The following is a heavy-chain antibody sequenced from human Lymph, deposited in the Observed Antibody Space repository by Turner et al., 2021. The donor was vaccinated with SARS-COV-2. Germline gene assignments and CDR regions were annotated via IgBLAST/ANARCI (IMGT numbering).Heavy chain of an antibody. Sequence: QVQLVQSGAELKQPAASVKVSCKASGYTFTSYDINWVRQDTGQGLEWMVWMNPNSGNTGYAQKFQGRVTMTRNTYISTAYMEMSSLRSEDTAVYYCARGVQLTVWFDPWGQGTLVTVSS. CDR3: ARGVQLTVWFDP. CDR1: GYTFTSYD. D-gene: IGHD3-10*01. J-gene: IGHJ5*02. CDR2: MNPNSGNT. V-gene: IGHV1-8*01.